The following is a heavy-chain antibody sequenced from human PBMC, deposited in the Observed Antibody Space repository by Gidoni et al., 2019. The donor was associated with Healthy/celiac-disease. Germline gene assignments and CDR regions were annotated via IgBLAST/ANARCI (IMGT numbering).Heavy chain of an antibody. J-gene: IGHJ3*02. CDR2: IYPGDSDT. D-gene: IGHD6-13*01. V-gene: IGHV5-51*01. CDR3: ARLSGDIAAHTGTLAFDI. CDR1: GYSFTSSW. Sequence: EVQLVQSGAAVKKPGESLKISCKGSGYSFTSSWIGWVRQMPGKGLEWMGIIYPGDSDTRYSPSFQGQVTISADKSISTAYLQWSSLKASDTAMYYCARLSGDIAAHTGTLAFDIWGQGTMVTVSS.